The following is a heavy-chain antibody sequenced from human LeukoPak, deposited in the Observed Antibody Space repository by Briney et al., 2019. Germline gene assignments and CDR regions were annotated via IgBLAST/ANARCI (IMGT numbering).Heavy chain of an antibody. Sequence: PSETLSLTCTVSGGSVSSGSYYWSWIRQPPGKGLEWIGYIYYSGSTNYNPSLKSRVTISVDTSKNQSSLKLSSVTAADTAVYYCARDGDGYNPTYYFDYWGQGTLVTVSS. J-gene: IGHJ4*02. CDR3: ARDGDGYNPTYYFDY. CDR1: GGSVSSGSYY. D-gene: IGHD5-24*01. V-gene: IGHV4-61*01. CDR2: IYYSGST.